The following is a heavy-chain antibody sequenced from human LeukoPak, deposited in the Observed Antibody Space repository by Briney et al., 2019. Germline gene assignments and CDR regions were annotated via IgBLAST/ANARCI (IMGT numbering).Heavy chain of an antibody. CDR2: IKQDGSEK. CDR3: ARDREEWELYNYYYGMDV. Sequence: GGSLRLSCAASGFTFSSYWMSWVRQAPGKGLEWVANIKQDGSEKYYVDSVKGRFTISRDNTKNSLYLQMNSLRAEDTAVYYCARDREEWELYNYYYGMDVWGQGTTVPVSS. CDR1: GFTFSSYW. J-gene: IGHJ6*02. D-gene: IGHD1-26*01. V-gene: IGHV3-7*05.